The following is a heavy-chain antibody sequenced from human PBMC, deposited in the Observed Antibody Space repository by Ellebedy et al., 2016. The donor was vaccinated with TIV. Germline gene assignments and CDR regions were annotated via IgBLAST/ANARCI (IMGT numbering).Heavy chain of an antibody. D-gene: IGHD2/OR15-2a*01. J-gene: IGHJ5*02. CDR3: TTSLLARGKSPGFDP. V-gene: IGHV3-21*06. CDR1: DFTFSYYH. CDR2: ISDSGTDT. Sequence: GGSLRLSCEASDFTFSYYHMNWVRQAPGQGLEWVSTISDSGTDTYYADSVRGRFIISRDNAKNSLYLQMSSLRAEDTAVYYCTTSLLARGKSPGFDPWGQGTLVTVSS.